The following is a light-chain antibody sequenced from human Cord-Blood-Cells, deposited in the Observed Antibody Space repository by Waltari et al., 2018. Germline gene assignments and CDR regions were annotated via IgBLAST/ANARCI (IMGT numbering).Light chain of an antibody. J-gene: IGKJ5*01. CDR2: DAS. Sequence: EIVLTQSPATLSLSPGERATLSCRASQSVSSYLAWYQQKPGQAPRLLIYDASNRATGSPARFSGSGSGTDFTLTISSLGPEDFAVYYCQQRSNWPPITFGQGTRLEIK. V-gene: IGKV3-11*01. CDR1: QSVSSY. CDR3: QQRSNWPPIT.